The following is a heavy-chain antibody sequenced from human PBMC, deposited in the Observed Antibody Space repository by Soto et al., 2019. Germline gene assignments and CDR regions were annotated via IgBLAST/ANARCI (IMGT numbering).Heavy chain of an antibody. CDR3: SIPGRYCSRTSCYWAGDY. Sequence: ESGPTLVNPTQTLTLTCTFSGFSLSTSGVGVGWIRQPPGKALEWLALIYWDDDKRYSPSLKSRLTITKDTSKNQVVLTMTNMDPVDTATYYCSIPGRYCSRTSCYWAGDYWGQGTLVTVSS. J-gene: IGHJ4*02. D-gene: IGHD2-2*01. V-gene: IGHV2-5*02. CDR1: GFSLSTSGVG. CDR2: IYWDDDK.